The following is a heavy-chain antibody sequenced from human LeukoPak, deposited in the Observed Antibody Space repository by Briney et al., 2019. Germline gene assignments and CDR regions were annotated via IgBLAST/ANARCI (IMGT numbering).Heavy chain of an antibody. CDR1: GGSISSSSYY. CDR3: ARSLRASTYYDFWSGYLWGGYFDY. CDR2: IYYSGST. Sequence: PSETLSLTCTVSGGSISSSSYYWGWIRQPPGKGLEWIGSIYYSGSTYYNPSLKSRVTISVDTSKNQFSLKLSSVTAADTAVYYCARSLRASTYYDFWSGYLWGGYFDYWGQGTLVTVSS. J-gene: IGHJ4*02. V-gene: IGHV4-39*07. D-gene: IGHD3-3*01.